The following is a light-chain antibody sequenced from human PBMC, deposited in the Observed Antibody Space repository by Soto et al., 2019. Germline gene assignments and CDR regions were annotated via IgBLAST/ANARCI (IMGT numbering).Light chain of an antibody. CDR3: CSYAGSYTFV. J-gene: IGLJ1*01. Sequence: QSALTQPRPVSGSPGQSVTISCTGTSSDVGVYNYVSWYQQHPGKAPKLMIYDVNKRPSGVPDRFSGSKSGNTASLTISGLQAEDEADYYCCSYAGSYTFVFGTGTKLTVL. CDR1: SSDVGVYNY. V-gene: IGLV2-11*01. CDR2: DVN.